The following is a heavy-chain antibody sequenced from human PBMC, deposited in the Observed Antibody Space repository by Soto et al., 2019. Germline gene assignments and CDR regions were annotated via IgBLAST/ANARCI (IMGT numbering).Heavy chain of an antibody. D-gene: IGHD2-21*02. CDR2: ISATGGST. J-gene: IGHJ5*02. V-gene: IGHV3-23*01. Sequence: PGGSLRLSCAASGFTFSSYTMSWVRQAPGKGLEWVSGISATGGSTYYADSVKGRFTFSRDNSKNTLYLQMNSPRAEDTAVYYCAKGFIRDCGGDCTVDTWGQGTLVTVSS. CDR1: GFTFSSYT. CDR3: AKGFIRDCGGDCTVDT.